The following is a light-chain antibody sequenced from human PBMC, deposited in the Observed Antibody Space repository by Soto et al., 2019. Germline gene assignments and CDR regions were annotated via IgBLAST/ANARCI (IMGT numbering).Light chain of an antibody. CDR1: SSDVGGYNY. CDR2: EVS. Sequence: QSALTQPPSASGSPGQSVTISCTGTSSDVGGYNYVSWYQQHLGKAPKLMIYEVSKRPSGVPDRFSGSKSGNTASLTVSGLQAEDEADYYCSSYAGSYVWLFGGGTKLTVL. V-gene: IGLV2-8*01. J-gene: IGLJ3*02. CDR3: SSYAGSYVWL.